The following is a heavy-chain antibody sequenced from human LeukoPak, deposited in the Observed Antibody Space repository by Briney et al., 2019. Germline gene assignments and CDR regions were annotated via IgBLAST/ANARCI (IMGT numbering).Heavy chain of an antibody. CDR1: GGSISSGDYY. D-gene: IGHD2-2*01. V-gene: IGHV4-30-4*08. Sequence: PSETLSLTCTVSGGSISSGDYYWSWIRQPPGKGLEWIGYIYYSGSTYYNPSLKSRVTISVDTSKNQFSLKLSSVTAADTAVYYCARGGVVPGSVDPWFDPWGQGTLDTVSS. J-gene: IGHJ5*02. CDR2: IYYSGST. CDR3: ARGGVVPGSVDPWFDP.